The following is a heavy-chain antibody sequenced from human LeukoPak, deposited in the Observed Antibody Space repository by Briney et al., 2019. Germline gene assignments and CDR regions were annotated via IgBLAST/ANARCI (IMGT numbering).Heavy chain of an antibody. CDR3: ARGGGEAPSS. CDR2: INHSGST. Sequence: SETLSLTCAVYGGSFSGYYWSWIRQPPGKGLEWIGEINHSGSTNYSPSLKSRVTISTDTSKNQFSLKLGSVTAADTAVYFCARGGGEAPSSWGQGNLVTVSS. J-gene: IGHJ4*02. V-gene: IGHV4-34*01. D-gene: IGHD2-21*01. CDR1: GGSFSGYY.